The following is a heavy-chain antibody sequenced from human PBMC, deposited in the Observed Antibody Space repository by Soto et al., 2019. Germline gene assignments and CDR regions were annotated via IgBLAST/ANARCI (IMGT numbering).Heavy chain of an antibody. Sequence: GGSLRLSCAASGFTFSDHYMDWVRQAPGKGLEWVGRTRNKANKYTTEYAASVMGRFAVSRDESENLIYLYIDSLKIEDTAVYYCARAARDSSGYYYVAFWGQGTLVTVSS. CDR2: TRNKANKYTT. J-gene: IGHJ4*02. CDR1: GFTFSDHY. D-gene: IGHD3-22*01. CDR3: ARAARDSSGYYYVAF. V-gene: IGHV3-72*01.